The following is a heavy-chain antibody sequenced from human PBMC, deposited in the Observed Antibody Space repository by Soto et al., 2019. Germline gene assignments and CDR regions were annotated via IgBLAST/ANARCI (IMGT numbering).Heavy chain of an antibody. CDR1: GFDFTSNS. Sequence: PGGSLRLSCVASGFDFTSNSMAWVRQAPGKGLEWVSSINYVSDSIYYAGSVKGRFTISRDNSKNTLYMQMRSLRVDDTAIYYCVKSDARGLRYYGMEVWGQGXTVTVSS. CDR3: VKSDARGLRYYGMEV. CDR2: INYVSDSI. J-gene: IGHJ6*02. D-gene: IGHD2-15*01. V-gene: IGHV3-23*01.